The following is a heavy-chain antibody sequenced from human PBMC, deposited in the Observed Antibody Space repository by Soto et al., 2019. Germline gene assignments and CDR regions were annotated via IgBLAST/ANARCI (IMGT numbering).Heavy chain of an antibody. J-gene: IGHJ5*02. CDR2: FDHEDGET. D-gene: IGHD3-10*01. Sequence: ASVKVSCKVSGYTLTELSMHWVRPAPGKGIEWMGGFDHEDGETIYAQKFQGRVTMTEDTSTDTAYMELSSLRSEDTAVYYCATSRRTVLLWFGVRGWFDPWGQGTLVTVSS. CDR1: GYTLTELS. V-gene: IGHV1-24*01. CDR3: ATSRRTVLLWFGVRGWFDP.